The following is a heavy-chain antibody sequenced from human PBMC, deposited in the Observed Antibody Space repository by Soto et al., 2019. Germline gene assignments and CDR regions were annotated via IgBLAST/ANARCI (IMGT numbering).Heavy chain of an antibody. D-gene: IGHD6-13*01. CDR3: ARSTYHYSSSWTGNDAFDI. J-gene: IGHJ3*02. Sequence: PSETLSLTCAVYGGSFSGYYWSWIRQPPGKGLEWIGEINHSGSTNYNPSLKSRVTISVDTSKNQFSLKLSSVTAADTAVYYCARSTYHYSSSWTGNDAFDIWGQGTMVTV. CDR1: GGSFSGYY. CDR2: INHSGST. V-gene: IGHV4-34*01.